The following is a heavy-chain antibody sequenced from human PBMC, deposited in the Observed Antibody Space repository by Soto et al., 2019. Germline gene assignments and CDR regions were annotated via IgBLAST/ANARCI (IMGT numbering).Heavy chain of an antibody. J-gene: IGHJ4*02. V-gene: IGHV3-23*01. CDR1: GFTFRSYG. CDR2: ISGSGGST. CDR3: AKDRSYGSGSFDY. D-gene: IGHD3-10*01. Sequence: GGLLRLCCAASGFTFRSYGMSWVRQAPGKGLEWVSAISGSGGSTYYADSVKGRFTISRDNSKNTLYLQMNSLRAEDTAVYYCAKDRSYGSGSFDYWGQGTLVTVSS.